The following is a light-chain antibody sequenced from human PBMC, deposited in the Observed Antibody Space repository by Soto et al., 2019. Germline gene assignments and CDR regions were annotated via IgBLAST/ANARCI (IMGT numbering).Light chain of an antibody. Sequence: IQMTQSPSSLSASIGDTVTITCRASQTIDRYLNWFQQKSGQAPKLLMNAASTLRSGVPSRFSASGSGTDFTLTISSLQPEDYVTYYCQQSYNAPFNFGPGTKVDIK. CDR2: AAS. CDR1: QTIDRY. J-gene: IGKJ3*01. V-gene: IGKV1-39*01. CDR3: QQSYNAPFN.